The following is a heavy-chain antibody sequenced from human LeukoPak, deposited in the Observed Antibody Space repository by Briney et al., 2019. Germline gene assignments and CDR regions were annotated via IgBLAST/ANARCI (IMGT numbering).Heavy chain of an antibody. Sequence: SVKVSCKAAGGTFSSYAISWVRQAPGQGLEWMGGIIPIFGTANYAQKFQGRVTITADESTSTAYMELSSLRSENTAVYYCAREGVGVRDSVAFDIWGQGTMVTVSS. CDR1: GGTFSSYA. D-gene: IGHD3-10*01. CDR2: IIPIFGTA. V-gene: IGHV1-69*01. J-gene: IGHJ3*02. CDR3: AREGVGVRDSVAFDI.